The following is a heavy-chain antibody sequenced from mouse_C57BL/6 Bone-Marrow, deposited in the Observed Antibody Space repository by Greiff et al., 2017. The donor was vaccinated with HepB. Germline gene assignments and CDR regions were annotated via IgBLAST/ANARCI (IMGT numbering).Heavy chain of an antibody. J-gene: IGHJ4*01. Sequence: VESGGDLVKPGGSLKLSCAASGFTFSSYGMSWVRQTPDKRLEWVATISSGGSYTYYPDSVKGRFTISRDNAKNTLYLQMSSLKSEDTAMYYCARPITTVVEDAMDYWGQGTSVTVSS. CDR2: ISSGGSYT. D-gene: IGHD1-1*01. CDR1: GFTFSSYG. V-gene: IGHV5-6*01. CDR3: ARPITTVVEDAMDY.